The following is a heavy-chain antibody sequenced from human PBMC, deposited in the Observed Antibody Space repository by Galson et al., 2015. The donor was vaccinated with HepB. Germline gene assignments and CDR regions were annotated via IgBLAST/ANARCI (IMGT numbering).Heavy chain of an antibody. CDR2: IIPIFGTA. V-gene: IGHV1-69*13. J-gene: IGHJ6*03. D-gene: IGHD3-3*01. Sequence: SVKVSCKASGGTFSSYAISWVRQAPGQGLEWMGGIIPIFGTANYAQKFQGRVTITADESTSTAYMELSSLRSEDTAVYYCASDYDFWSVYPDYYYMDVWGKGTTVTVSS. CDR1: GGTFSSYA. CDR3: ASDYDFWSVYPDYYYMDV.